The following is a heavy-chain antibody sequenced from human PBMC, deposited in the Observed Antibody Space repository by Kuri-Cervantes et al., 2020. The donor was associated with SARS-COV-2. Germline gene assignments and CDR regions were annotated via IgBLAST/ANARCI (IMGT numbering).Heavy chain of an antibody. CDR1: GFSFSSYG. V-gene: IGHV3-21*01. CDR3: ARELLLDY. Sequence: GGSLRLSCAASGFSFSSYGMSWVRQAPGKGLEWVSSISSSSSYIYYADSVKGRFTISRDNAKNSLYLQMNSLRAEDTAVYYCARELLLDYWGQGTLVTVSS. D-gene: IGHD2-21*01. CDR2: ISSSSSYI. J-gene: IGHJ4*02.